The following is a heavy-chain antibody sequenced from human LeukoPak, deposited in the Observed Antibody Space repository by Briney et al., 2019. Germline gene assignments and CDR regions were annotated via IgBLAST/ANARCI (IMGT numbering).Heavy chain of an antibody. Sequence: ASVKVSCKASGYTFTGYYMHWVRQAPGQGLGWMGWINPNSGGTNYAQKFQGRVTMTRDTSISTAYMELSRLRSDDTAVYYCARASGYSSSWYRYWGQGTLVTVSS. J-gene: IGHJ4*02. CDR1: GYTFTGYY. V-gene: IGHV1-2*02. CDR3: ARASGYSSSWYRY. D-gene: IGHD6-13*01. CDR2: INPNSGGT.